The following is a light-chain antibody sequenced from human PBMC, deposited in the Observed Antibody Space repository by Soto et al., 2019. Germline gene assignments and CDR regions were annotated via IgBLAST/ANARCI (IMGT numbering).Light chain of an antibody. V-gene: IGLV2-14*03. CDR3: SSFTSNRIYV. Sequence: QSALTPPTSVSGSPRQSITISCTGNHNDIGTYDYVSWYQQHPGRAPRLLIYGVTTRPSGLSDRFSASKSGLTAYLTISGLQPEDEADYYCSSFTSNRIYVFGPGTKVTVL. CDR2: GVT. CDR1: HNDIGTYDY. J-gene: IGLJ1*01.